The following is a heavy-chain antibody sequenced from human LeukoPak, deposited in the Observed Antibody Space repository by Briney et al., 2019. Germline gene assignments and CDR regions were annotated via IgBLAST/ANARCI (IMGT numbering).Heavy chain of an antibody. J-gene: IGHJ4*02. CDR2: FGTRSTSI. CDR1: GFTFSGYS. Sequence: GGSLRPSCTASGFTFSGYSMNWIRQAPGKGLEWVSSFGTRSTSIYHAGSVKGRFAISRDNAKNSLYLQMNSLRAEDTALYYCAREVSEGFDFWGQGTLVTVSS. V-gene: IGHV3-21*01. D-gene: IGHD3-22*01. CDR3: AREVSEGFDF.